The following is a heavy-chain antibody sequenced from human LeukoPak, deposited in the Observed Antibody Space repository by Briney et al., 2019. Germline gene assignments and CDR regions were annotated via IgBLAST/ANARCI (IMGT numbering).Heavy chain of an antibody. Sequence: PSETLSLTCTVSGDSISGSDDFWSWIRQPPGKGPEWVGYIFRTGSAYYSPSLKNRVILSVDRSKNQFFLKVNSVTVADTAVYYCASHDDYGGNSGVSYWGQGTLVTVSS. V-gene: IGHV4-30-2*01. CDR3: ASHDDYGGNSGVSY. J-gene: IGHJ4*02. CDR2: IFRTGSA. D-gene: IGHD4-23*01. CDR1: GDSISGSDDF.